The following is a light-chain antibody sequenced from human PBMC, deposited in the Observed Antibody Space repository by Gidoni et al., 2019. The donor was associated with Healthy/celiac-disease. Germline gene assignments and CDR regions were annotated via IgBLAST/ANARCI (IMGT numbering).Light chain of an antibody. CDR2: KAS. CDR3: QQYNSYSWT. CDR1: QSISSW. Sequence: DIQMTQSPSTLSASVGDRVTITCRASQSISSWLAWYQQKPGKAPKLLIYKASSLESGVPSRFSGSGSGTEFTLPINSLQPDDFATYYCQQYNSYSWTFGQGTKVEIK. V-gene: IGKV1-5*03. J-gene: IGKJ1*01.